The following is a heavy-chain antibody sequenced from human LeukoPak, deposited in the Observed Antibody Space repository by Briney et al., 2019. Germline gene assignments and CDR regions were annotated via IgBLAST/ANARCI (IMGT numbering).Heavy chain of an antibody. D-gene: IGHD3-22*01. V-gene: IGHV3-21*01. J-gene: IGHJ1*01. CDR2: ISSSSSYI. Sequence: GGSLRLSCVASGFTFSSYSMNWVRQAPGKGLEWVSSISSSSSYIYYADSVKGRFTISRDNAKNSLYLQMNSLRAEDTAVYYCASGGDYYDSNYAEYFQHWGQGTLVTVSS. CDR3: ASGGDYYDSNYAEYFQH. CDR1: GFTFSSYS.